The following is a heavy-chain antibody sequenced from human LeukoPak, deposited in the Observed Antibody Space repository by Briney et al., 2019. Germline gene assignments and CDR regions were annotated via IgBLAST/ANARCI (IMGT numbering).Heavy chain of an antibody. D-gene: IGHD2-2*02. Sequence: GASVKVSCKASGYTLTSYYMHWLRQAPGQGLEWMGIINPSGGSTSYAQKFQGRVTMTRDTSTSTVYMELSSLRSEDTAVYYCARDLPGYCSSTSCYSAAENSYNWFDPWGQGTLVTVSS. V-gene: IGHV1-46*01. CDR1: GYTLTSYY. CDR2: INPSGGST. J-gene: IGHJ5*02. CDR3: ARDLPGYCSSTSCYSAAENSYNWFDP.